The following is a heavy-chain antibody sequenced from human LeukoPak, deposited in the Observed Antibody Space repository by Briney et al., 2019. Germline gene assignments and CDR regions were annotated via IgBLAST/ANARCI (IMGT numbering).Heavy chain of an antibody. V-gene: IGHV3-30-3*01. Sequence: GGSLRLSCAASEFTFSSYAMHWVRQAPGKGLEWVAVISYDGSNKYYADSVKGRFTISRDNSKNTLYLQMNSLRAEDTAVYYCALQDIVVVVAANNIGYWGQGTLVTVSS. D-gene: IGHD2-15*01. CDR2: ISYDGSNK. J-gene: IGHJ4*02. CDR3: ALQDIVVVVAANNIGY. CDR1: EFTFSSYA.